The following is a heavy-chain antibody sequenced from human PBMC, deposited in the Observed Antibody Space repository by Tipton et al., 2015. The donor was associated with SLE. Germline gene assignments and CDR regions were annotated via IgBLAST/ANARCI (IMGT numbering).Heavy chain of an antibody. D-gene: IGHD6-19*01. CDR2: IADTGSP. Sequence: TLSLTCAVYGGSFSGYHWTWIRQPPGQGLEWIGEIADTGSPNYNPSLKSRATISLDTSKSQFSLRLNSLTAADTAVYYCARGPFQRWPPGAYWGQGTLVTVSS. J-gene: IGHJ4*02. CDR1: GGSFSGYH. CDR3: ARGPFQRWPPGAY. V-gene: IGHV4-34*01.